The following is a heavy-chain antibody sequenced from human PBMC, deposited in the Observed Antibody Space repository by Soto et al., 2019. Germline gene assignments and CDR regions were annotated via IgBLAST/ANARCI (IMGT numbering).Heavy chain of an antibody. CDR1: GFTFSNYD. D-gene: IGHD2-21*01. J-gene: IGHJ4*02. CDR3: ARGRDSGLYYFDY. V-gene: IGHV3-13*01. CDR2: ISTAGNT. Sequence: VESLRLSCAASGFTFSNYDMHWVRQATGKGLEWVSTISTAGNTYSPGSVKGRFTISRENAKNSLYLQMNSLRVDDTAVYYCARGRDSGLYYFDYWGRGTLVTVSS.